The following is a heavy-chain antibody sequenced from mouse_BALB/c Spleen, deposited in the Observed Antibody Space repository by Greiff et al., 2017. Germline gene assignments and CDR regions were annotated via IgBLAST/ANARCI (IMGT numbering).Heavy chain of an antibody. J-gene: IGHJ2*01. CDR3: ARITTVVALDY. Sequence: EVLLVESGAELVRPGASVKISCKAFGYTFTNHHIHWVKQRPGQGLDWIGYINPYNDYTSYNQKFKGKATLTVDKSSSTAYMELSSLTSEDSAVYYCARITTVVALDYWGQGTTLTVSA. D-gene: IGHD1-1*01. CDR2: INPYNDYT. V-gene: IGHV1S45*01. CDR1: GYTFTNHH.